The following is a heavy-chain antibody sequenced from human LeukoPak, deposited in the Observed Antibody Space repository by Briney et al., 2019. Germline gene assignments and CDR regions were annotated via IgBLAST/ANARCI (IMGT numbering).Heavy chain of an antibody. CDR2: IKQDGSEK. CDR1: GFTSSTYW. J-gene: IGHJ4*02. D-gene: IGHD6-13*01. CDR3: TREAAAGIDY. Sequence: GGSLSLSXAASGFTSSTYWMSWVRQAPGTGLEWVANIKQDGSEKYNLDSVKGRFTISRDNAKNSLYLQMNSLRAEDTAVYFCTREAAAGIDYWGQGTLVTVSS. V-gene: IGHV3-7*01.